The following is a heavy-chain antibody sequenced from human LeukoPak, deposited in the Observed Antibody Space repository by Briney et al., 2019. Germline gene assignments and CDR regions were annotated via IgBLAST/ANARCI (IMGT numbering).Heavy chain of an antibody. CDR1: GGSISSSSYY. J-gene: IGHJ3*02. D-gene: IGHD1-26*01. CDR2: IYHSGST. Sequence: SETLSLTCTVSGGSISSSSYYWGWIRQPPGKGLEWIGEIYHSGSTNYNPSLKSRVTISVDKSKNQFSLKLSSVTAADTAVYYCARPRGGSYTDAFDIWGQGTMVAVSS. CDR3: ARPRGGSYTDAFDI. V-gene: IGHV4-39*07.